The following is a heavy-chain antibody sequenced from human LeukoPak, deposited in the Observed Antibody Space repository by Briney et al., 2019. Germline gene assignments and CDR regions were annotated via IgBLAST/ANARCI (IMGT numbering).Heavy chain of an antibody. V-gene: IGHV4-59*01. CDR3: ASGYRGTATIDY. CDR2: IYYSGST. Sequence: SETLSLTCTVSGGSISSYYWSWIRQPPGKGLEWIGYIYYSGSTNYKPSLKSRVTISVDTSKNQFSLKLSSVTAADTAFYYCASGYRGTATIDYWGQGTLVTVSS. CDR1: GGSISSYY. J-gene: IGHJ4*02. D-gene: IGHD5-12*01.